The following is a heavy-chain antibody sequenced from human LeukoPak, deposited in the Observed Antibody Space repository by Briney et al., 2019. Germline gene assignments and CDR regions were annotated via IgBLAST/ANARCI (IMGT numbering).Heavy chain of an antibody. CDR2: MHPNSGDT. CDR3: ARGRLNGNVDF. Sequence: ASVKVSCETSGYTFTGYDINWVRQAAGQGFEWMGWMHPNSGDTGYAHNLQGRITITRDSSTATVFMELGSLRSEDTAMYYCARGRLNGNVDFWGQGTLVTVSS. J-gene: IGHJ4*02. V-gene: IGHV1-8*01. D-gene: IGHD1-20*01. CDR1: GYTFTGYD.